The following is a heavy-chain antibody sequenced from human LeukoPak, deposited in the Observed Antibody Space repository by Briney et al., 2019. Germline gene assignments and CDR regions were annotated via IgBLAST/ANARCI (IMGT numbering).Heavy chain of an antibody. CDR1: GFTFDDFA. CDR3: AKGGPGYYDTSGYQSSIDY. Sequence: GGSLRLSCAASGFTFDDFAMHWVRQPPGKGLEWVSLITWDGRNTHYTASVRGRFTISRDNSKNSLSLRMNNLRPDDTALYFCAKGGPGYYDTSGYQSSIDYWGQGTLVTVSS. V-gene: IGHV3-43D*03. CDR2: ITWDGRNT. J-gene: IGHJ4*02. D-gene: IGHD3-22*01.